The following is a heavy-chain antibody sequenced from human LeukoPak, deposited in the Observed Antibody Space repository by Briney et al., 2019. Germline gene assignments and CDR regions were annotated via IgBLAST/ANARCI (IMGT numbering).Heavy chain of an antibody. CDR2: INYSGST. D-gene: IGHD2/OR15-2a*01. J-gene: IGHJ2*01. CDR3: ARGSTSHHWHIGL. V-gene: IGHV4-59*01. Sequence: SETLSLTCTVSGDSISTYYWSWIRQPPGKRLEWIGYINYSGSTNYNPSPKSRVTISVDTSKNQFSLNLSSVTAADTAVYYCARGSTSHHWHIGLWGRGTLVTVSS. CDR1: GDSISTYY.